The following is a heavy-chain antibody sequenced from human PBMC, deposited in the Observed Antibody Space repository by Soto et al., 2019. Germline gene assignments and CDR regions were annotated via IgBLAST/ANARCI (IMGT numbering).Heavy chain of an antibody. Sequence: EVQLVESGGGLVQPGRSLRLSCAASRSTFDDYAMHWVRQVPGKGLEWVSGISWNSGTIAYADSVKGRFTISRDNAKNSLYLQMDSMRADDTAVYYCAKDSESSGPVYGEHIDWWGQGTPVTVSS. J-gene: IGHJ4*02. CDR1: RSTFDDYA. CDR3: AKDSESSGPVYGEHIDW. CDR2: ISWNSGTI. D-gene: IGHD4-17*01. V-gene: IGHV3-9*01.